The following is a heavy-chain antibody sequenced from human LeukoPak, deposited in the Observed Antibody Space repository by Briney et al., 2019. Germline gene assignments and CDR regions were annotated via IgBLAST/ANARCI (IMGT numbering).Heavy chain of an antibody. CDR1: GGSISSYY. V-gene: IGHV4-59*01. D-gene: IGHD3-22*01. CDR3: ARVKYYDSSGPPDY. J-gene: IGHJ4*02. Sequence: SETLSLTCTVSGGSISSYYWSWIRQPPGKGLEWIGYIYYSGSTNHNPSLKSRVTISVDTSKNQFSLKLSSVTAADTAVYYCARVKYYDSSGPPDYWGQGTLVTVSS. CDR2: IYYSGST.